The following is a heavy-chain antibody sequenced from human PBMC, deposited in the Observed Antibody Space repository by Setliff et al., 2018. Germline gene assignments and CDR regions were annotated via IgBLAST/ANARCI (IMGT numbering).Heavy chain of an antibody. CDR3: ARVADYYDSSGQSQYFQQ. V-gene: IGHV4-38-2*01. D-gene: IGHD3-22*01. CDR1: GYSISSGYY. Sequence: SETLSLPCAVSGYSISSGYYWGWLRQPPGEGLEWIGSIYHSWSTYYNPSLKIRVTISLDTSKNQFSLKLCSLTAADTAVYYCARVADYYDSSGQSQYFQQWCQGTLVTVSS. J-gene: IGHJ1*01. CDR2: IYHSWST.